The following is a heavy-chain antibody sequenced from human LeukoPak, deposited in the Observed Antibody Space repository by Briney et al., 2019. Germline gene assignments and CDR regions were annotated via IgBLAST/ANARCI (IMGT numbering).Heavy chain of an antibody. D-gene: IGHD6-13*01. CDR2: INTNTGNP. J-gene: IGHJ5*02. CDR1: GYTFTSYA. CDR3: ARVDRGSWYVWFDP. V-gene: IGHV7-4-1*02. Sequence: ASVKVSCKASGYTFTSYAMNWVRQAPGQGLEWMGWINTNTGNPTYAQGFTGRFVFSLDTSVSTAYLQISSLKAEDTAVYYCARVDRGSWYVWFDPWGQGTLVTVSS.